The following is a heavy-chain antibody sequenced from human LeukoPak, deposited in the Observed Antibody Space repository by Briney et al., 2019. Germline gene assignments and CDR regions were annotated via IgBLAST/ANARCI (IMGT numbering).Heavy chain of an antibody. V-gene: IGHV3-30*18. Sequence: GGSLRLSCAASGFTFSSYGMHWVRQAPGKGLEWVAVISYDGSNKYYADSVKGRFTISRDNSKNTLYLQMNSLRAEDTAVYYCAKDKRSGCSGYYGMDVWGQGTTVTVSS. J-gene: IGHJ6*02. CDR2: ISYDGSNK. D-gene: IGHD5-12*01. CDR1: GFTFSSYG. CDR3: AKDKRSGCSGYYGMDV.